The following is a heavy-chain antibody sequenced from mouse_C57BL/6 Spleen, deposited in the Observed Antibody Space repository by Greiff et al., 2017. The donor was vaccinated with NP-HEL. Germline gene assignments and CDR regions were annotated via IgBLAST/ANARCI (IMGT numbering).Heavy chain of an antibody. Sequence: EVQLQQSGAELVRPGASVKLSCTASGFNIKDYYMHWVKQRPEQGLEWIGRIDPEDGDTEYDPKFQGKATMTADTSSNTAYLQLSSLTSEDTAVYSFMDYGSSYSGFAYWGQGTLVTVSA. V-gene: IGHV14-1*01. D-gene: IGHD1-1*01. CDR1: GFNIKDYY. CDR3: MDYGSSYSGFAY. CDR2: IDPEDGDT. J-gene: IGHJ3*01.